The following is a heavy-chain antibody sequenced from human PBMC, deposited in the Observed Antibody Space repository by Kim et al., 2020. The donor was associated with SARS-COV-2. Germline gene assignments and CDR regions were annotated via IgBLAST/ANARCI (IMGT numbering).Heavy chain of an antibody. D-gene: IGHD4-17*01. J-gene: IGHJ4*02. Sequence: GGPSDTPSLQRRVTSTVHTSKNQFSLKLSSVTAADTAVYYCAREIYGSFDYWGQGTLVTVSS. V-gene: IGHV4-31*02. CDR3: AREIYGSFDY. CDR2: GGP.